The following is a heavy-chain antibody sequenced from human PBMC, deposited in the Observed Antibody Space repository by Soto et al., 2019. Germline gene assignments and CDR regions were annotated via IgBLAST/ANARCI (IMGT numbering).Heavy chain of an antibody. D-gene: IGHD3-10*01. CDR3: ALEFRGAQGYFDL. Sequence: QVQLVQSGAEVKKPGASVKVSCKASGYTFTSYDINWVRQATGQGLEWMGWMNPNSGNTGYAQTLQGRVTMTRNNSISTAYMGLSSLRSEDTAVYYCALEFRGAQGYFDLWGRGTLVTVSS. V-gene: IGHV1-8*01. CDR1: GYTFTSYD. J-gene: IGHJ2*01. CDR2: MNPNSGNT.